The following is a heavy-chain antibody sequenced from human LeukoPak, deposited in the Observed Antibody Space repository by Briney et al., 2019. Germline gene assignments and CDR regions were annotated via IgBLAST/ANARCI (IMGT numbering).Heavy chain of an antibody. CDR1: GGSISSYY. D-gene: IGHD5-24*01. CDR3: ARDREANWFDP. J-gene: IGHJ5*02. Sequence: PSETLSLTCTVSGGSISSYYWSWLRQPPGKGLEWIGYIYYSGSTNYNPSLKSRVTISVDTSKNQFSLKLSSVTAADTAVYYCARDREANWFDPWGQGTLVTVSS. V-gene: IGHV4-59*01. CDR2: IYYSGST.